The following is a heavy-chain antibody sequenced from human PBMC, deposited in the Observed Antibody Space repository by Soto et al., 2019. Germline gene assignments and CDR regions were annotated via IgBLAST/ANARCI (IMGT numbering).Heavy chain of an antibody. V-gene: IGHV4-30-2*01. Sequence: QLQLQESGSGLVKPSQTLSLTCAVSGGSISSGGYSWSWIRQPPGKGLEWIGYIYHSGSTYYNPSLKSRVTISVDRSKNQFSLKLSSVTAADTAVYYCARVFVVVVAARQEISWFDPWGQGTLVTVSS. D-gene: IGHD2-15*01. CDR1: GGSISSGGYS. CDR2: IYHSGST. CDR3: ARVFVVVVAARQEISWFDP. J-gene: IGHJ5*02.